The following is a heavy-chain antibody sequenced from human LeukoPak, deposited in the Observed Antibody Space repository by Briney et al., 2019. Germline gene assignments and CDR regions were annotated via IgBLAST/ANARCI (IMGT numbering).Heavy chain of an antibody. CDR1: GGSMNSYY. CDR3: ARDIVVVPAASNWFDP. J-gene: IGHJ5*02. Sequence: PSETLSLTCTVSGGSMNSYYWTWIRQPAGKGLEWIGRIYTSGSTNYNPSLKSRVTMSVDTSKNQFSLKLSSVTAADTAVYYCARDIVVVPAASNWFDPWGQGTLVTVSS. V-gene: IGHV4-4*07. D-gene: IGHD2-2*01. CDR2: IYTSGST.